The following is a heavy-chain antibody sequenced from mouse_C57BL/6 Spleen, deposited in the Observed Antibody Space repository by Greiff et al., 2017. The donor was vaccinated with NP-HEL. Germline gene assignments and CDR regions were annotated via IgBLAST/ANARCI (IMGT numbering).Heavy chain of an antibody. Sequence: QVQLKESGPGLVQPSPSLSISCTVSGFSLTSYGVHWVRQSPGKGLEWLGVIWSGGSTDYNAAFISRLSISKDNSKSQVFFKMNSLQADDTAIYYCARNYYSNYDWYFDVWGTGTTVTVSS. D-gene: IGHD2-5*01. CDR2: IWSGGST. CDR1: GFSLTSYG. CDR3: ARNYYSNYDWYFDV. V-gene: IGHV2-2*01. J-gene: IGHJ1*03.